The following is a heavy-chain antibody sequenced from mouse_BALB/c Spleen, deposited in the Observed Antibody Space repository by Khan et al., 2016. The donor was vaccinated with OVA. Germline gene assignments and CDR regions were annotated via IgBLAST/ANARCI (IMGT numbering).Heavy chain of an antibody. CDR1: GYTFTSYW. Sequence: VQLQQSGAELAKPGASVKMSCKASGYTFTSYWMHWVKQRPGQGLEWIGYINPSAGYTDYNQKFKDKATLTADKSSSTAYMQLNSLTSEDSAVYYCARDRIDYWGKGTTLTVSS. CDR2: INPSAGYT. V-gene: IGHV1-7*01. J-gene: IGHJ2*01. CDR3: ARDRIDY.